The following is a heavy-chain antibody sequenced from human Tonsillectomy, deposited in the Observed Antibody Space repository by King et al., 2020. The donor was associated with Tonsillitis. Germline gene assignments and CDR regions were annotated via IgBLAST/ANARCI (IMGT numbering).Heavy chain of an antibody. CDR3: ARGTRIPAPTPRWFDH. Sequence: QLVQSGAEVKKPGASVKVSCKASGYTFTGYYMHWVRQAPGQGLEWMGIINPSGGSATYAQKFRARVTMTRDTSTSTVYMQLSSLRSEDTAIYYCARGTRIPAPTPRWFDHWGQGTLVTVPS. J-gene: IGHJ5*02. CDR1: GYTFTGYY. CDR2: INPSGGSA. D-gene: IGHD2-2*01. V-gene: IGHV1-46*03.